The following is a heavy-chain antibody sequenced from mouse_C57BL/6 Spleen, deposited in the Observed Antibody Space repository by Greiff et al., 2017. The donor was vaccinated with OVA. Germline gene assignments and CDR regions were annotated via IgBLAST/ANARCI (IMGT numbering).Heavy chain of an antibody. CDR1: GYTFTSYW. V-gene: IGHV1-50*01. J-gene: IGHJ3*01. D-gene: IGHD4-1*01. CDR2: IAPSDSYT. Sequence: QVQLQQPGAELVKPGASVKLSCKASGYTFTSYWLQWVKQRPGQGLEWIGEIAPSDSYTNYNQKFKGKATLTVDTSSSTAYMQLSSLTSEDSAVYYCARSGPFGYGGQGTLVTVSA. CDR3: ARSGPFGY.